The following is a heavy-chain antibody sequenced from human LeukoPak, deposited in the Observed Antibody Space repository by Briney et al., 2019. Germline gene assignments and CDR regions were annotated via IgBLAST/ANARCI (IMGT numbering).Heavy chain of an antibody. CDR1: GGSFSSYY. Sequence: SETLSLTCAVYGGSFSSYYWSWIRQPPGKGLEWIGEINHSGSTNYNPSLKSRVTISVDTSKNQFSLKLSSVTAADTAVYYCARGGAWIQLWLRRGSAFDIWGQGTMVTVSS. V-gene: IGHV4-34*01. CDR2: INHSGST. CDR3: ARGGAWIQLWLRRGSAFDI. D-gene: IGHD5-18*01. J-gene: IGHJ3*02.